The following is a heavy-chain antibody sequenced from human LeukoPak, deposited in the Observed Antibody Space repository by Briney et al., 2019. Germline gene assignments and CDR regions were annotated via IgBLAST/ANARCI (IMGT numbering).Heavy chain of an antibody. Sequence: GGSLRLSCAASGFIVDDYGMYWVRQAPGKGLEWVSLISGDGGSTYYADSVKGRFTISRDNSKNSLFLQMNSLRTEDTALYYCAKDILSEQWHDAFDIWGQGTMVTVSS. CDR2: ISGDGGST. D-gene: IGHD6-19*01. J-gene: IGHJ3*02. V-gene: IGHV3-43*02. CDR1: GFIVDDYG. CDR3: AKDILSEQWHDAFDI.